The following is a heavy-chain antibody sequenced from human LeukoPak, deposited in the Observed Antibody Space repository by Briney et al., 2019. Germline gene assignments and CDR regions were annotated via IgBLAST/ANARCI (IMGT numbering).Heavy chain of an antibody. D-gene: IGHD3-10*01. CDR3: ASGELSFDY. CDR2: ISYDGSNK. Sequence: GGSLRLSCAASGFTFSSYGMHWVRQAPGKGLEWVAVISYDGSNKYYADSVKGRFTISRDSSKNTLYLQMNSLRAEDTAVYYCASGELSFDYWGQGTLVTVSS. V-gene: IGHV3-30*03. CDR1: GFTFSSYG. J-gene: IGHJ4*02.